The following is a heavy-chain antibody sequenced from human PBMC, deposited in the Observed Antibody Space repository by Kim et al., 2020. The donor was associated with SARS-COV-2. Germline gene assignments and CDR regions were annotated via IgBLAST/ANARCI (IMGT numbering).Heavy chain of an antibody. CDR1: GGTFSSYA. Sequence: SVKVSCKASGGTFSSYAISWVRQAPGQGLEWMGGIIPIFGTANYAQKFQGRVTITADESTSTAYMELSSLRSEDTAVYYCARTGYGSGSYYMAPVVSSRNYYYYYMDVWGKGTTVTVSS. J-gene: IGHJ6*03. CDR2: IIPIFGTA. D-gene: IGHD3-10*01. CDR3: ARTGYGSGSYYMAPVVSSRNYYYYYMDV. V-gene: IGHV1-69*13.